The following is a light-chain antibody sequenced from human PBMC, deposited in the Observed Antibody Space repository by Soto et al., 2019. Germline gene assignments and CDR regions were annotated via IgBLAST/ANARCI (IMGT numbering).Light chain of an antibody. CDR3: FSFTSHSSHYV. J-gene: IGLJ1*01. CDR1: ISYFGGHGY. V-gene: IGLV2-14*01. Sequence: QSALTQPASVSGSPGQSITISCTGTISYFGGHGYVSWYQQHPGKAPKLMIYEVTYRPSGVSDRFSGSKSGNTASLTISGLQAEDEADYYCFSFTSHSSHYVFGTGTKLTVL. CDR2: EVT.